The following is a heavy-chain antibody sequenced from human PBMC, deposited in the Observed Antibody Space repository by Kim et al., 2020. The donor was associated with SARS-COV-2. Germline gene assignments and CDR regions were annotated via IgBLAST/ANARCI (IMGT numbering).Heavy chain of an antibody. J-gene: IGHJ3*02. CDR3: ARARSGYYIDAFDI. V-gene: IGHV3-30-3*01. CDR2: ISYDGSNK. D-gene: IGHD3-22*01. Sequence: GGSLRLSCAASGFTFSSYAMHWVRQAPGKGLEWVAVISYDGSNKYYADSVKGRFTISRDNSKNTLYLQMNSLRAEYTAVYYCARARSGYYIDAFDIWGQGTMVTVSS. CDR1: GFTFSSYA.